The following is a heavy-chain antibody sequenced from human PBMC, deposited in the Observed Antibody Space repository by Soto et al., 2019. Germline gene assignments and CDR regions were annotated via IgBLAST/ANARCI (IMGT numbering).Heavy chain of an antibody. CDR2: TYYRSKWYN. Sequence: KQSQTLSLTCAISGDSVSSNSAAWNWIRQSPSRGLEWLGRTYYRSKWYNDYAVSVKSRITINPDTSKNQFSLQLNSVTPEDTAVYYCARDSPRITGTYYYGMDVWGQGTTVTVSS. CDR3: ARDSPRITGTYYYGMDV. CDR1: GDSVSSNSAA. D-gene: IGHD1-20*01. V-gene: IGHV6-1*01. J-gene: IGHJ6*02.